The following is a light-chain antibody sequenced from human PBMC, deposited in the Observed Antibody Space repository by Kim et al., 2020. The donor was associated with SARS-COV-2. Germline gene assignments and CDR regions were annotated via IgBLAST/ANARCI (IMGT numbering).Light chain of an antibody. J-gene: IGLJ1*01. CDR1: SSDVGRFNY. CDR3: SSYAGSTNYV. Sequence: GQSVTISCTGTSSDVGRFNYVSWYQQHPGKAPKLMIYEVTKRPSGVPDRFSGSKSGDTASLTVSGLQAEDEADYYCSSYAGSTNYVFGTGTKVTVL. V-gene: IGLV2-8*01. CDR2: EVT.